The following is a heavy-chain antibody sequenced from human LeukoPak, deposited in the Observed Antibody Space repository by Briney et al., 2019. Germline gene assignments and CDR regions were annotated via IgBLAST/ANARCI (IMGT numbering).Heavy chain of an antibody. CDR2: INSDGSST. CDR1: GFTFSSYW. J-gene: IGHJ3*02. Sequence: GGSLRLSCAASGFTFSSYWMHWVRQAPGKGLVWVSRINSDGSSTSYADSVKGRFTISRDNAKNTLYLQMNSLRAEDTAVYYCARGRKVITMVRIHYDAFDIWGQGTMVTVSS. CDR3: ARGRKVITMVRIHYDAFDI. D-gene: IGHD3-10*01. V-gene: IGHV3-74*01.